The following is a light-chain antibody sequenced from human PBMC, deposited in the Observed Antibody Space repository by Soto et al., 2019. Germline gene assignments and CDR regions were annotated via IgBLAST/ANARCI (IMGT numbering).Light chain of an antibody. V-gene: IGLV3-21*02. CDR3: QVWDSSSEHWV. CDR1: NIGSKS. CDR2: DDS. Sequence: SYELTQPPSVAVAPGQTARITCGGNNIGSKSVHWYQQKPGQAPVLVVHDDSDRPSGIPERFSGSNAGNTATLTMSRVEAGEEADYYWQVWDSSSEHWVFGGGTKLTVL. J-gene: IGLJ3*02.